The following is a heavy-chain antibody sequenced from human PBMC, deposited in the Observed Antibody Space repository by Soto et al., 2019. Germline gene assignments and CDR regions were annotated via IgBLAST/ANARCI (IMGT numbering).Heavy chain of an antibody. CDR3: ARVRVATARFDAFDI. CDR1: GFTFSSYS. Sequence: GGSLRLSCAASGFTFSSYSMNWVRQAPGKGLEWVSYISSSSSTIYYADSVKGRFTISRDNAKNSLYLKMNSLRAEDTALYYCARVRVATARFDAFDIWGQGTMVTVSS. J-gene: IGHJ3*02. CDR2: ISSSSSTI. D-gene: IGHD1-26*01. V-gene: IGHV3-48*01.